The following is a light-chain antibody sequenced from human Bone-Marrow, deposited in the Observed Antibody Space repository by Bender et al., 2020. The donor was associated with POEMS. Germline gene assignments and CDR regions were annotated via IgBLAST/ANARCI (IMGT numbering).Light chain of an antibody. CDR2: DVS. CDR1: TSDVGGYNY. V-gene: IGLV2-14*01. J-gene: IGLJ3*02. CDR3: ASYTGSDSLV. Sequence: QSALTQPPSASGSPGQSITISCTGTTSDVGGYNYVSWYQQHPGKVPKLLIYDVSNRPAGVSNRFSGSKSGNTASLTISGLQAEDEADYYCASYTGSDSLVFGGGTKLTVL.